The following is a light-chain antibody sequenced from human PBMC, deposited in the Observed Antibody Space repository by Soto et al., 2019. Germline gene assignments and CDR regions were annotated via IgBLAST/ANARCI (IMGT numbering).Light chain of an antibody. Sequence: DIHMTQSPSSLSASVGDRVTITCRASQSIRTYLNWYQQKPGKAPKLLIYAASSLQTGVPSRFSGSGSVTDFTLTITSLQPEDFATYYCQQSNNTPLTFGGGTRVEIK. CDR2: AAS. CDR1: QSIRTY. V-gene: IGKV1-39*01. J-gene: IGKJ4*01. CDR3: QQSNNTPLT.